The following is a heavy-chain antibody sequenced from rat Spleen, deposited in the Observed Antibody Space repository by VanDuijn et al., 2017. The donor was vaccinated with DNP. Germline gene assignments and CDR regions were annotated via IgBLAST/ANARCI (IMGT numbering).Heavy chain of an antibody. V-gene: IGHV5-31*01. D-gene: IGHD1-12*02. Sequence: EVQLVESGGDLVQPGRSLKVSCVVSGFTFNNYWMTWIRQVPGKGLEWVASITTSGDSTSSPDSVKGRFTISRDNAKNTLSLQMNSLRSEDTATYYCARVGDLHDGGDGDVLDAWGQGVMVTVSS. CDR2: ITTSGDST. CDR1: GFTFNNYW. J-gene: IGHJ2*01. CDR3: ARVGDLHDGGDGDVLDA.